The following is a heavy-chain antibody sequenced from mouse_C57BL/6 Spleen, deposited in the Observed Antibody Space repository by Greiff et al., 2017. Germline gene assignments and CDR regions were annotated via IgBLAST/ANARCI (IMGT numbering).Heavy chain of an antibody. CDR3: ARWDYGSSYEDYAMDY. V-gene: IGHV1-18*01. CDR2: INPNNGGT. Sequence: VQLQQSGPELVKPGASVKIPCKASGYTFTDYNMDWVKQSHGKSLEWIGDINPNNGGTIYNQKFKGKATLTVDKSSSTAYMELRSLTSEDTAVXYCARWDYGSSYEDYAMDYWGQGTSVTVSS. CDR1: GYTFTDYN. J-gene: IGHJ4*01. D-gene: IGHD1-1*01.